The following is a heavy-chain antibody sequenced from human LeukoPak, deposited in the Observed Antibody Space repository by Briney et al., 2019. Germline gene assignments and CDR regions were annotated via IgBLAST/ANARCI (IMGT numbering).Heavy chain of an antibody. Sequence: PSETLSLTCAVSGYSISSGNYWGWIRQPPGKGLEWIGNILHSGSTYYNPSLKSRVTISVDTSKNQFSLKLSSVTAADTAVYYCARGGPLYFDYWGQGTLVTVSS. CDR3: ARGGPLYFDY. J-gene: IGHJ4*02. CDR1: GYSISSGNY. V-gene: IGHV4-38-2*01. CDR2: ILHSGST.